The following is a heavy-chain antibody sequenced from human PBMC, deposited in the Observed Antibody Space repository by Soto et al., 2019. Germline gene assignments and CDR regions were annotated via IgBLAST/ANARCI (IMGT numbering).Heavy chain of an antibody. CDR1: GFTFSSYS. CDR2: ISGSSTYI. CDR3: ARKGASGWEPYYFDY. J-gene: IGHJ4*02. D-gene: IGHD6-19*01. Sequence: GGSLRLSCTASGFTFSSYSVNWVRQAPGKGLEWVSSISGSSTYIYYADSVKGRFTISRDNAKNSVYLQMSSLSAKDTAMYYCARKGASGWEPYYFDYWGQGTLVTVSS. V-gene: IGHV3-21*01.